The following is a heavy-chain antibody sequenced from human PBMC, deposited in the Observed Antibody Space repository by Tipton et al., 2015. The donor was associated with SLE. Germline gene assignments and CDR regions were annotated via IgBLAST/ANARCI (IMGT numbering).Heavy chain of an antibody. CDR2: IYYSGST. V-gene: IGHV4-59*08. CDR1: GGSISSYY. D-gene: IGHD6-13*01. Sequence: TLSLTCTVSGGSISSYYWSWIRQPPGKGLEWIGYIYYSGSTNYNPSLKSRVTISVDTSKNQFSLKLSSVTAADTAVYYCASWYSSSWYHYFDYWGQGTLVTVSS. J-gene: IGHJ4*02. CDR3: ASWYSSSWYHYFDY.